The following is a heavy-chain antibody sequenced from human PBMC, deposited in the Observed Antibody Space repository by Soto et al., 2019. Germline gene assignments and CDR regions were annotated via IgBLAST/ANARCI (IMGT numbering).Heavy chain of an antibody. CDR1: GFTFSGSA. D-gene: IGHD1-26*01. J-gene: IGHJ4*02. CDR3: ATEHTASYYVY. CDR2: IRSKANSYAT. V-gene: IGHV3-73*01. Sequence: GGSLRLSCAASGFTFSGSAMHWVRQASGKGLEWVGRIRSKANSYATAYAASVKGRFTISRDDSKNTAYLQMNSLKTEDTAVYYCATEHTASYYVYWGQGTLVTAPQ.